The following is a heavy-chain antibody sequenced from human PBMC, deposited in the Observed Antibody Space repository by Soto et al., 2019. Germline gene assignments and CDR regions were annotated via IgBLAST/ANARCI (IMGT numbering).Heavy chain of an antibody. CDR1: GFXFSSXA. D-gene: IGHD6-19*01. V-gene: IGHV3-23*01. CDR2: XSGSGGST. CDR3: AKDQGYSSGWPNYYYYGMDV. Sequence: GGSLRLSXAXSGFXFSSXAXXWVXQXXXXXXEWXXXXSGSGGSTKHADSVKGRFTISRDNSKNTLYLQMNSLRAEDTAIYYCAKDQGYSSGWPNYYYYGMDVWGQGSTVTVSS. J-gene: IGHJ6*02.